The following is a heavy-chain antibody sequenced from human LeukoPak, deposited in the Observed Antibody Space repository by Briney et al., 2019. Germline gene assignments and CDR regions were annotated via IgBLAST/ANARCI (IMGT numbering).Heavy chain of an antibody. Sequence: SQTLSLTCAISGDSVSSNSGAWNWIRQSPSRGLEWLGRTYYRSKWYNEYAVSVKSRITINPDTSKSQFSLQLSSVTPEDTAVYYCAHCGGVAGRPGYYGMDVWGQGTTVTVSS. J-gene: IGHJ6*02. CDR2: TYYRSKWYN. CDR3: AHCGGVAGRPGYYGMDV. D-gene: IGHD6-19*01. CDR1: GDSVSSNSGA. V-gene: IGHV6-1*01.